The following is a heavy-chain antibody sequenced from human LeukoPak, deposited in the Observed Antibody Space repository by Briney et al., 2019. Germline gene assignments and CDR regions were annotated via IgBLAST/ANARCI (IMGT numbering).Heavy chain of an antibody. CDR2: TYYGSKWNN. Sequence: SQTLSLTCAISGDSVSSSSNVWNWIRQSPSRDLEWLGRTYYGSKWNNDYAASVKSRITVNPDTSKNQFSLQLNSVTPEDTAVYYCARGAMRTGFDSWGQGTLVTVSA. CDR1: GDSVSSSSNV. J-gene: IGHJ4*02. D-gene: IGHD1-1*01. V-gene: IGHV6-1*01. CDR3: ARGAMRTGFDS.